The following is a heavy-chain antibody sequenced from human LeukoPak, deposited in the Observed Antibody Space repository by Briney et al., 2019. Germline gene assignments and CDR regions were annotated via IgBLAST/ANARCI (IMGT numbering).Heavy chain of an antibody. V-gene: IGHV3-74*01. CDR3: AIGVVITTAFDN. CDR1: GFPFSSYW. CDR2: INSDGSSA. D-gene: IGHD3-22*01. Sequence: PGGSLRLSCVASGFPFSSYWMHWVRQAPGKGLVWVSGINSDGSSATYADSVKGRFTISRDNAKNTLYLEMNSLRAEDMAVYYCAIGVVITTAFDNWGQGTLVTVSS. J-gene: IGHJ4*02.